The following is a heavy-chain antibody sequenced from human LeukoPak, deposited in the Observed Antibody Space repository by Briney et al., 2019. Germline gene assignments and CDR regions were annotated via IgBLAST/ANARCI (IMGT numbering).Heavy chain of an antibody. V-gene: IGHV4-59*01. Sequence: PSETVSLTCTVTGDSISGFYWSWIRQSPGKALEWIGYIFYTGSTNYNPSLKSRVSMSLDTSKNQLFLKLNSVTAADTAVYFCVRLLYCGGDCFSSVFESWGQGALVTVSS. D-gene: IGHD2-21*02. J-gene: IGHJ4*02. CDR3: VRLLYCGGDCFSSVFES. CDR2: IFYTGST. CDR1: GDSISGFY.